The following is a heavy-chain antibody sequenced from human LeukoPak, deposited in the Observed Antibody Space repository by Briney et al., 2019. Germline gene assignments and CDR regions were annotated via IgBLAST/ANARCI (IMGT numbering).Heavy chain of an antibody. CDR2: ISHEGSNK. D-gene: IGHD2-2*02. V-gene: IGHV3-30-3*01. CDR1: GFTFSSYA. J-gene: IGHJ1*01. Sequence: GRSLRLSCAASGFTFSSYAMDWVRQAPGKGREGGAVISHEGSNKYYADSVKGRFTISRDNSKNTLYLQMNSLRAEDTAVYYCARDHCSSTSCYTGYFQHWGQGTLVTVSS. CDR3: ARDHCSSTSCYTGYFQH.